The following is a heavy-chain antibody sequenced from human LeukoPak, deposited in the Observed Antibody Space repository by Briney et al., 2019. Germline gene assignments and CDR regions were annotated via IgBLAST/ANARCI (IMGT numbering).Heavy chain of an antibody. Sequence: SETLSLTCAISGASIASGSYHWDWIRQPAGSRPEYIGRIPAGGRTNYNPSLNSRLTISMDTSKNHFSLRLSSVTAAGTAVYYCTRGGHDYGGSFDTWGQGILVTVSS. D-gene: IGHD4-23*01. J-gene: IGHJ5*02. V-gene: IGHV4-61*02. CDR2: IPAGGRT. CDR1: GASIASGSYH. CDR3: TRGGHDYGGSFDT.